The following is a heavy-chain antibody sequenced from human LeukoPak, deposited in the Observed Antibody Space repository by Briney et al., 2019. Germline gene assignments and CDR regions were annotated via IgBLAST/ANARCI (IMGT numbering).Heavy chain of an antibody. CDR2: ISSSSSYI. CDR3: ARESGGSFIDY. V-gene: IGHV3-21*01. J-gene: IGHJ4*02. Sequence: GGSLRLSCAASGFTFSSYSMNWVRQAPGKGLEWVSSISSSSSYIYYADSVKGRFTISRDNAKNSLYPQMNSLRAEDTAVCYCARESGGSFIDYWGQGTLVTVSS. D-gene: IGHD2-15*01. CDR1: GFTFSSYS.